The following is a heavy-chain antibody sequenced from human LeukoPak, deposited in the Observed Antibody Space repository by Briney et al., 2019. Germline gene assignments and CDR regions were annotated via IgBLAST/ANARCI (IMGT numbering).Heavy chain of an antibody. J-gene: IGHJ4*02. Sequence: SQTLSLTCAISGFSVSSYRSDWNRIRPSPSRVLEWLGNTYYRSKWYSDYAISVKSRITINPDTTKNQYSLHLNSVTPEDKAVYCCAASAVAGIIFWGQGTLVTVSS. CDR2: TYYRSKWYS. CDR3: AASAVAGIIF. V-gene: IGHV6-1*01. CDR1: GFSVSSYRSD. D-gene: IGHD6-19*01.